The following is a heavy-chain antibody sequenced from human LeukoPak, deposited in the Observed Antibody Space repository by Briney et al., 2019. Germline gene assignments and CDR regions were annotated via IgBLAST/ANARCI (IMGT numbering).Heavy chain of an antibody. Sequence: GGSLRLSCAASGFRFTDYSMSWVRQAPGKGLEWVAGLGRSGEYKYYADSVKGRFTISRDNSKDTVSLQMNSLRAEDSAIYFWVKDRPCEACKPMDAWSQGTTVTVSS. V-gene: IGHV3-23*01. CDR3: VKDRPCEACKPMDA. J-gene: IGHJ6*02. CDR1: GFRFTDYS. CDR2: LGRSGEYK.